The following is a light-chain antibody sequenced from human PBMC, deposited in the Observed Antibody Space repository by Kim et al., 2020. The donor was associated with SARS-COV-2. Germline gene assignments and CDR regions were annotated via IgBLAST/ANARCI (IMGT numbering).Light chain of an antibody. CDR2: AAS. CDR1: QGLSNY. CDR3: QKYNSAPLT. Sequence: DIQMTQSPSSLSASVGDRVTITCRASQGLSNYLAWYQQKPGKVPKLLIYAASTLQSGVPSRFSGSGSGTDFTLTISSLQPEDGATYYCQKYNSAPLTFGGGTKVDIK. J-gene: IGKJ4*01. V-gene: IGKV1-27*01.